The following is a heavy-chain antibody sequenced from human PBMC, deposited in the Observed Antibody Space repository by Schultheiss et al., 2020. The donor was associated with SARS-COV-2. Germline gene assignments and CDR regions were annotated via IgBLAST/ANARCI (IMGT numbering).Heavy chain of an antibody. D-gene: IGHD3-22*01. J-gene: IGHJ4*02. CDR1: GLTFRDYQ. V-gene: IGHV3-23*01. Sequence: GESLKISCVVSGLTFRDYQMNWVRQAPGKGLEWVSAISGSGGSTYYADSVKGRFTISRDNSKNTLYLQMNSLRAEDTAVYYCARDRLYYYDSSGFDYWGQGTLVTVSS. CDR3: ARDRLYYYDSSGFDY. CDR2: ISGSGGST.